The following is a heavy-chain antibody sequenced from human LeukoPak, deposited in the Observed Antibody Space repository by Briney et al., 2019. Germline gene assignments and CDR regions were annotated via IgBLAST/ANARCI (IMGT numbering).Heavy chain of an antibody. D-gene: IGHD3-3*01. CDR3: ARVYRPPSRKEWTNWFDP. J-gene: IGHJ5*02. CDR1: GYTLDDYV. Sequence: GASVKVSCEASGYTLDDYVITWVGQAPGQGLDVMGWITSHSADTNYAQKLQSRATMTKDTSTNTAYMELRSLTADDTALYYCARVYRPPSRKEWTNWFDPWGQGTLVTVSS. V-gene: IGHV1-18*01. CDR2: ITSHSADT.